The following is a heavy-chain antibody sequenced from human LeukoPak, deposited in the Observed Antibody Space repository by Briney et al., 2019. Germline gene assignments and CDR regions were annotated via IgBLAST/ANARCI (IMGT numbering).Heavy chain of an antibody. J-gene: IGHJ3*02. CDR1: GFTFSSYA. CDR3: AKDKDLAYCGGDCYPAAFDI. D-gene: IGHD2-21*02. CDR2: ISGSGGST. V-gene: IGHV3-23*01. Sequence: GGSLRLSCAGSGFTFSSYAMSWVRQAPGKGLEWVSAISGSGGSTYYADSMKGRFTIFRDNSKNTLYLQMNSLRAEDTAVYYCAKDKDLAYCGGDCYPAAFDIWGQGTMVTVSS.